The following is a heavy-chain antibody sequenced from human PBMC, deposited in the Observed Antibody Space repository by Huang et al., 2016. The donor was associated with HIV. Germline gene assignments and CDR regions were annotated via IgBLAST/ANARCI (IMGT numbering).Heavy chain of an antibody. V-gene: IGHV4-39*01. J-gene: IGHJ4*02. CDR2: IYYSGST. CDR3: ARHERWAMVRGVPQWGFDY. CDR1: GCSISSSSYY. D-gene: IGHD3-10*01. Sequence: QLQLQESGPGLVKPSETLSLTCTVSGCSISSSSYYWGLIRQPPGKGREWIGTIYYSGSTYYNPSRKGRVTIAVDTSKNQFSLKLSAVTAADTAVYYCARHERWAMVRGVPQWGFDYWGQGTLVTVSS.